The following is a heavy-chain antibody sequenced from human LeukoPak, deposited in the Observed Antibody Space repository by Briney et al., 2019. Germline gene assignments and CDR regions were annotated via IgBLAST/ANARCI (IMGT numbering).Heavy chain of an antibody. Sequence: SETLSLTCAVYGGSFSGYYWSWIRQPPGKGLEWIGEINHSGSTNYNPSLKSRVTISVDTSKNQFSLKLSSVTAADTAVYYCVRGIAARQSIFDYWGQETLVTVSS. CDR1: GGSFSGYY. CDR2: INHSGST. CDR3: VRGIAARQSIFDY. V-gene: IGHV4-34*01. J-gene: IGHJ4*02. D-gene: IGHD6-6*01.